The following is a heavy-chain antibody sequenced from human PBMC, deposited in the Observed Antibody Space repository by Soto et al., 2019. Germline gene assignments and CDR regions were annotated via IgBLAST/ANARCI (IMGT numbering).Heavy chain of an antibody. CDR1: GFTFSSYS. D-gene: IGHD1-26*01. V-gene: IGHV3-21*01. Sequence: EVQLVESGGGLVKPGGSLRLSCAASGFTFSSYSMNWVRQAPGKGLEWVSSISSSSSYIYYADSVKGRFTITRDNAKNSMFPQMNRLGAEDTVVYYCARSGNYYYYYGMDVWGQGTTVTVSS. CDR2: ISSSSSYI. J-gene: IGHJ6*02. CDR3: ARSGNYYYYYGMDV.